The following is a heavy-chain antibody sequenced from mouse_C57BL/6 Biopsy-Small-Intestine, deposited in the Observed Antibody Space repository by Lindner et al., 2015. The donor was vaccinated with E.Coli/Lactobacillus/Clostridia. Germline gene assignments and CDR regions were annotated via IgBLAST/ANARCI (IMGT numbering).Heavy chain of an antibody. CDR2: ISSGGSYT. V-gene: IGHV5-6*01. D-gene: IGHD2-5*01. CDR1: GFTFSSYG. Sequence: VQLQESGGDLVKPGGSLKLSCAASGFTFSSYGMSWVRQTPDKRLEWVATISSGGSYTYYPDSVKGRFTISRDNAKNTLYLQMSSLKSEDTAMYYCARHDSNLFDYWGQGTTLTVSS. CDR3: ARHDSNLFDY. J-gene: IGHJ2*01.